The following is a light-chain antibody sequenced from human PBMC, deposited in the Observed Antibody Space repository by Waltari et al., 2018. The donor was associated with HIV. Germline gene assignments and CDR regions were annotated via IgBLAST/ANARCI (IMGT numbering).Light chain of an antibody. J-gene: IGLJ7*01. CDR3: AAWDDSLSAPV. V-gene: IGLV1-47*01. CDR2: RNN. Sequence: QSVLTQPPSASGTPGQRVTISCSGSSSNIGSNYVYWYQQLPGTAPKLLIYRNNQLPSGVPDRFSVSKSGTSASLAISGLRSEDEADYYCAAWDDSLSAPVFGGGTQLTVL. CDR1: SSNIGSNY.